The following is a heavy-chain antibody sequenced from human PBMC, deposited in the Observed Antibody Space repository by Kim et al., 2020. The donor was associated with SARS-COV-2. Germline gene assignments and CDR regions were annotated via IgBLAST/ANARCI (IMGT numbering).Heavy chain of an antibody. D-gene: IGHD3-10*01. V-gene: IGHV4-34*01. CDR2: INHSGST. CDR3: AGGAVLLWFRGQFRH. CDR1: GGSFSGYY. J-gene: IGHJ4*02. Sequence: SETLSLTCAVYGGSFSGYYWSWIRQPPGKGLEWIGEINHSGSTNYNPSLKSRVTISVDTSKNQFSLKLSSVTAADTAVYYCAGGAVLLWFRGQFRHWGQGPLDSVST.